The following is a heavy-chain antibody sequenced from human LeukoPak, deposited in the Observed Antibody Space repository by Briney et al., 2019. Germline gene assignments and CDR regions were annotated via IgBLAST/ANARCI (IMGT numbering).Heavy chain of an antibody. V-gene: IGHV3-7*01. Sequence: SGGSLRLSCAASGFTFSSYWMSWVRQAPGKGLEWVVNINQDGSEKYYVDSVKGRFTISRDNAKNSLSLQMNSLRAGDTAVYYCARGKTTSGMSAGYWGQGTLVTVSP. CDR2: INQDGSEK. J-gene: IGHJ4*02. CDR3: ARGKTTSGMSAGY. D-gene: IGHD1-1*01. CDR1: GFTFSSYW.